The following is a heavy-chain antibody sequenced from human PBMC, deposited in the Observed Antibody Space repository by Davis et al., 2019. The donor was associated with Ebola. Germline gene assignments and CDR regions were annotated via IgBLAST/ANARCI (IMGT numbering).Heavy chain of an antibody. V-gene: IGHV3-30*18. D-gene: IGHD2-21*01. J-gene: IGHJ4*02. CDR3: AKGELVITRGYYDH. CDR1: EFSFSTYG. Sequence: GGSLRLSFLASEFSFSTYGMHWVRQAPGKGLEWVAVISYDGNHQYYSDSVKGRFTISSDNSKNTLYLQMNSLRPEDTALYYCAKGELVITRGYYDHWGQGSLVTVSS. CDR2: ISYDGNHQ.